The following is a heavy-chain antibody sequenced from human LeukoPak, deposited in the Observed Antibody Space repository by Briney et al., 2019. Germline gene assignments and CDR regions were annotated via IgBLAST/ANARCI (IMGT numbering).Heavy chain of an antibody. D-gene: IGHD4-11*01. J-gene: IGHJ4*02. CDR1: VYTFTRYG. CDR2: ISDYNGNT. CDR3: AREGAYSNYVEFDY. Sequence: ASVTVSCKPSVYTFTRYGISWVRQAPGKGLEGMDWISDYNGNTNYAQKLQGRVTMTTDTSTSTAYMELRSLRSDDTAVYYCAREGAYSNYVEFDYWGQGTLVTVSS. V-gene: IGHV1-18*01.